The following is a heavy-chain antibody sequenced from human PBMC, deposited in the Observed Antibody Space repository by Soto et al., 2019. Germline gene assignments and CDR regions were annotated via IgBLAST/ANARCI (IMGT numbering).Heavy chain of an antibody. D-gene: IGHD6-13*01. CDR3: ARGRGNRAAARWFDP. J-gene: IGHJ5*02. CDR1: GGSISSGGYY. V-gene: IGHV4-31*03. Sequence: PSETLSLTCTVSGGSISSGGYYWSWIRQHPGKGLEWIGEINHSGSTNYNPSLKSRVTISVDTSKNQFSLKLSSVTAADTAVYYCARGRGNRAAARWFDPWGQGTLVTVSS. CDR2: INHSGST.